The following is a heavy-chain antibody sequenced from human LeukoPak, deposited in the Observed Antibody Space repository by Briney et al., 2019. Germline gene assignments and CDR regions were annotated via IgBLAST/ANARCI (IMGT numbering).Heavy chain of an antibody. D-gene: IGHD1-1*01. V-gene: IGHV3-53*01. CDR1: GFTVSSNY. Sequence: GGSLRLSCVASGFTVSSNYMNWVRQAPGKGLAWVSIIYSGERTYYADSVKGRFAISRDTSKNTLYLHMNSLRAEDTGMHYCARDNSGSIDYWGQGTLVTVSS. CDR2: IYSGERT. CDR3: ARDNSGSIDY. J-gene: IGHJ4*02.